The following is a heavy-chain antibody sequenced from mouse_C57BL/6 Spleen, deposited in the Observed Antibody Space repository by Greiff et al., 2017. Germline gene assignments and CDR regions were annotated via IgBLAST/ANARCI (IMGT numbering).Heavy chain of an antibody. CDR3: AGDYYGSSYVFAY. CDR1: GYTFTSYW. D-gene: IGHD1-1*01. V-gene: IGHV1-64*01. CDR2: IHPNSGST. Sequence: QVQLQQPGAELVKPGASVKLSCKASGYTFTSYWMHWVKQRPGQGLEWIGMIHPNSGSTNYNEKFKSKATLTVDKSSSTAYMQLSSLTSEDSAVYYCAGDYYGSSYVFAYWGQGTLVTVSA. J-gene: IGHJ3*01.